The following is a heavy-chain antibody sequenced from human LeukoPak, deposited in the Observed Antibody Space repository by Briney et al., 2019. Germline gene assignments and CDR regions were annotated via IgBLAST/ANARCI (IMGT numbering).Heavy chain of an antibody. J-gene: IGHJ4*02. V-gene: IGHV4-61*02. CDR2: IYTSGST. CDR3: VGSSSGLPFDY. Sequence: SQTLCLTCTVSGGSISSGSYYWSWIRQPAGKGLEWIGRIYTSGSTNYNPSLKSRVTISVDTSKNQFSLKLSSVTAADTAVYYCVGSSSGLPFDYWGQGTLVTVSS. CDR1: GGSISSGSYY. D-gene: IGHD3-22*01.